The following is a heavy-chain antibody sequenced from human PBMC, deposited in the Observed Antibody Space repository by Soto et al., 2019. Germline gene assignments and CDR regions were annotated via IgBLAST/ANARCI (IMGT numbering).Heavy chain of an antibody. D-gene: IGHD3-3*01. CDR1: GFTFSSYW. CDR3: VRGGTIFWA. CDR2: IKEDGSEK. Sequence: EVQLVESGGDLVQPGGSLRLSCAASGFTFSSYWMSWVRQAPGKGLEWVANIKEDGSEKYYVDSVKGRFTISRDNAKNSLYVQMNSLRVEDTAVYYCVRGGTIFWAWGQGSLVTVSS. V-gene: IGHV3-7*05. J-gene: IGHJ5*02.